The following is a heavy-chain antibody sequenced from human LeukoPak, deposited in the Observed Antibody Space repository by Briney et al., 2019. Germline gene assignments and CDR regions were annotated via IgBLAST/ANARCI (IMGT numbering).Heavy chain of an antibody. CDR2: ISASGGST. Sequence: GGSLRLSCAASGFSFSSYAMSWVRQAPGKGLEWVSAISASGGSTYYADSVKGRFTISRDNSKNTLSLHMNSLRAEDTAVYYCAKGRSGWNSDFDYWGQGTLVTVSS. D-gene: IGHD6-19*01. V-gene: IGHV3-23*01. CDR3: AKGRSGWNSDFDY. CDR1: GFSFSSYA. J-gene: IGHJ4*02.